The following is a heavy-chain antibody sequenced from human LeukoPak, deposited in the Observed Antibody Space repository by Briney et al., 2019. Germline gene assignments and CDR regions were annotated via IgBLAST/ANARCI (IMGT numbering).Heavy chain of an antibody. CDR2: ISGSSGII. J-gene: IGHJ4*02. D-gene: IGHD6-13*01. CDR3: AKVYGSSSSDY. V-gene: IGHV3-48*01. Sequence: GGSLRLSCAASGFTFNTYTMNWVRQAPGKGLEWVSYISGSSGIIDYADSVRGRFTISRDNAKNSLYLQMNSLRAEDTAVYYCAKVYGSSSSDYWGQGTLVTVSS. CDR1: GFTFNTYT.